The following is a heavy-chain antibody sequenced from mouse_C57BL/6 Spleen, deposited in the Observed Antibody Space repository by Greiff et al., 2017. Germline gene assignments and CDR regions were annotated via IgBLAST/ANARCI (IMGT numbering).Heavy chain of an antibody. CDR2: IYPSDSET. Sequence: VQLQQPGAELVRPGSSVKLSCKASGYTFTSYWMDWVKQRPGQGLEWIGNIYPSDSETHYNQKFKDKATLTVDKSSSTAYMQLSSLTSEDSAVYYCARRAAQALAYWGQGTLVNVSA. CDR3: ARRAAQALAY. J-gene: IGHJ3*01. V-gene: IGHV1-61*01. D-gene: IGHD3-2*02. CDR1: GYTFTSYW.